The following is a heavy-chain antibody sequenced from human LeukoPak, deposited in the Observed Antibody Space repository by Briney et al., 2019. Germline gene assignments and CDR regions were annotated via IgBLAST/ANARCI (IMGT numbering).Heavy chain of an antibody. V-gene: IGHV1-18*01. CDR1: GYTFTSYG. J-gene: IGHJ4*02. D-gene: IGHD3-22*01. CDR3: AKPESRDYYDAAYDY. CDR2: TSAYNGNT. Sequence: ASVKVSCKASGYTFTSYGFSWVRQAPGQGLEWMGWTSAYNGNTNYAQKLQGRVTMTTDTSTSTAYMELRSLRSDDTAVYYCAKPESRDYYDAAYDYWGQGALVTVSS.